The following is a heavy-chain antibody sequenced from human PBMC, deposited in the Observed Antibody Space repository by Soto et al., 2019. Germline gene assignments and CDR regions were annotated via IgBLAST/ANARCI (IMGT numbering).Heavy chain of an antibody. D-gene: IGHD4-17*01. Sequence: ASVKVSCKTSGYTFTEYGISWFRQAPGQGREWMGWISPYNGKTNYIQEFQDRVTITTDTSSTTVYMDLRTLKSDHTAIYFCARADYGDTKIYYFDHWGQGTLVTVSS. CDR1: GYTFTEYG. J-gene: IGHJ4*02. V-gene: IGHV1-18*01. CDR2: ISPYNGKT. CDR3: ARADYGDTKIYYFDH.